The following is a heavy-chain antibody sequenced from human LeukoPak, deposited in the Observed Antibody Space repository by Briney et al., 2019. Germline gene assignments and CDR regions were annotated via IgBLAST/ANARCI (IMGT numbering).Heavy chain of an antibody. V-gene: IGHV4-30-4*08. CDR2: IYYSGST. Sequence: SQTLSLTCTVSGCSISGGDYYWSWIRQPPGKGLEWIGYIYYSGSTYYNPSLKSRVTISVDTSKNQFSLKLSSVTAADTALYYCARDPEGDPHCYMDVWGKGTTVTVTS. CDR1: GCSISGGDYY. CDR3: ARDPEGDPHCYMDV. D-gene: IGHD2-21*02. J-gene: IGHJ6*03.